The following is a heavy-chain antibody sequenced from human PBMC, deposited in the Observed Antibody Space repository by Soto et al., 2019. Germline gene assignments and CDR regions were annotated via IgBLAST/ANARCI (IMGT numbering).Heavy chain of an antibody. CDR3: TRGHGEGFDY. CDR2: IRSKAYGGTT. D-gene: IGHD4-17*01. V-gene: IGHV3-49*04. J-gene: IGHJ4*02. Sequence: PGGSLRLSCTASGFTFGDYAMSWVRQAPGKGLEWVGFIRSKAYGGTTEYAASVKGRFTISRDDSKSIAYLQMNSLKTEDTAVYYCTRGHGEGFDYWGQGTLVTVSS. CDR1: GFTFGDYA.